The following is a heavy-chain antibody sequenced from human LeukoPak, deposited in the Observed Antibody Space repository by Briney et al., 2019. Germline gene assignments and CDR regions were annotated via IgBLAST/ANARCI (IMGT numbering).Heavy chain of an antibody. Sequence: PSETLSLTCFDSGYSTSSDYCWGWNRQPPGRGLEWIGSICHSGSTYYKPSLKSRVTISADTAKNQFSLKVTSVTAADTAVYYCARERSSVVDHGIDYWGQGFLVTVSS. CDR1: GYSTSSDYC. D-gene: IGHD2-21*01. CDR3: ARERSSVVDHGIDY. V-gene: IGHV4-38-2*02. J-gene: IGHJ4*02. CDR2: ICHSGST.